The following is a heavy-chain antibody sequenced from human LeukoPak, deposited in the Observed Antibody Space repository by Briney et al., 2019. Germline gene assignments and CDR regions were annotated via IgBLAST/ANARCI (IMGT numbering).Heavy chain of an antibody. J-gene: IGHJ5*02. CDR3: ARMRRIFGVVIKNWFDP. CDR2: INPNSGGT. V-gene: IGHV1-2*02. CDR1: GYTFTGYY. D-gene: IGHD3-3*01. Sequence: ASVKVSCKASGYTFTGYYMHWVRQAPGQGLEWMGWINPNSGGTNYAQKLHGRVTMTRDTSISTAYMELSRLRSDDTAVYCCARMRRIFGVVIKNWFDPWGQGTLVTVCS.